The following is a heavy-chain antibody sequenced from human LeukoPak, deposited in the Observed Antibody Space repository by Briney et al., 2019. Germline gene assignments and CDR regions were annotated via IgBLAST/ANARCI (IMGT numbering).Heavy chain of an antibody. J-gene: IGHJ6*02. V-gene: IGHV3-7*01. CDR2: IKQGGSEK. CDR1: GFTFSSYW. Sequence: GGSLRLSCAASGFTFSSYWMSWVRQAPGKGLEWVANIKQGGSEKYYVDSVKGRFTISRDNAKNSLYLQMNSLRAEDTAVYYCARKLVPAGSPEYYYYYYGMDVWGQGTMVTVSS. CDR3: ARKLVPAGSPEYYYYYYGMDV. D-gene: IGHD2-2*01.